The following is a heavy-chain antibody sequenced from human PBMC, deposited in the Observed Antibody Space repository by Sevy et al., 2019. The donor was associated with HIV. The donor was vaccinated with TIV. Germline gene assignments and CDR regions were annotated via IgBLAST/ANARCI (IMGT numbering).Heavy chain of an antibody. Sequence: GGSLRLSCAASGLTFNNAWMSWVRQAPGKGLEWVGRIKSKTDGGTTDYAAPVKGGFTISRDDSKNTLYLQMNSLKTEDTAVYYCTTGAYYYDSGGYRGFDYWGQGTLVTVSS. CDR3: TTGAYYYDSGGYRGFDY. CDR1: GLTFNNAW. V-gene: IGHV3-15*01. CDR2: IKSKTDGGTT. D-gene: IGHD3-22*01. J-gene: IGHJ4*02.